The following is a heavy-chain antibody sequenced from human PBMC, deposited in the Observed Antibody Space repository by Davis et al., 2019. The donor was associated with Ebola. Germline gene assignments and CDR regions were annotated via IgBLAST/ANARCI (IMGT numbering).Heavy chain of an antibody. CDR3: ARRRGVGAPGTAIWALDY. V-gene: IGHV2-5*02. J-gene: IGHJ4*02. CDR1: GFSLSASAVG. Sequence: SGPTLVKPTHTLTLTCTFSGFSLSASAVGVGWFRQPPGKALEWLALIYWDDDKRYSPSLKSRLTITKDTSKNQAVLTMTNMDPADTGTYYCARRRGVGAPGTAIWALDYWGQGTLVTVSS. D-gene: IGHD6-13*01. CDR2: IYWDDDK.